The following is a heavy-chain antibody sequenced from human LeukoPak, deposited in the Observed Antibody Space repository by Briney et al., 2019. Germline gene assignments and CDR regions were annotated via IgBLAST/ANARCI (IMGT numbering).Heavy chain of an antibody. V-gene: IGHV1-24*01. D-gene: IGHD3-22*01. CDR2: FDPEDGET. CDR3: AIGGSSGYYHFDY. CDR1: GYTLTELS. Sequence: GASVKVSCKVSGYTLTELSMHWVRQAPGKGLEWMGGFDPEDGETIYAQKFQGRVAMTEDTSTDTAYMELSSLRSEDTAVYYCAIGGSSGYYHFDYWGQGTLVTVSS. J-gene: IGHJ4*02.